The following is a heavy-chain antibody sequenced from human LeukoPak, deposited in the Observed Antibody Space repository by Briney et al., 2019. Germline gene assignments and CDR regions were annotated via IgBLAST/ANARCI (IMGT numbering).Heavy chain of an antibody. V-gene: IGHV4-59*08. D-gene: IGHD2-2*01. CDR1: GGSISSYY. CDR2: IYYSGST. CDR3: ARLDRYCSSTSCYHWFDP. Sequence: SETLSLTCTVSGGSISSYYWSWIRQPPGKGLGWIGYIYYSGSTNYNPSLKSRVTISVDTSKNQFSLKLSSVTAADTAVYYCARLDRYCSSTSCYHWFDPWGQGTLVTVSS. J-gene: IGHJ5*02.